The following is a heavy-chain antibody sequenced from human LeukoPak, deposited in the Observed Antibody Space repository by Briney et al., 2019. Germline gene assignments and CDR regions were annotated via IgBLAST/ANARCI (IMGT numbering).Heavy chain of an antibody. CDR2: INPNSGGT. D-gene: IGHD3-22*01. Sequence: ASVKVSCKASGYTFTGYYMHWVRQAPGQGLEWMGWINPNSGGTNYAQKFQGRVTMTRDTSISTAYMELSRLRSDDTAVYYCARDIGDSSGYYFDYWGQGTLVTVSS. V-gene: IGHV1-2*02. CDR1: GYTFTGYY. CDR3: ARDIGDSSGYYFDY. J-gene: IGHJ4*02.